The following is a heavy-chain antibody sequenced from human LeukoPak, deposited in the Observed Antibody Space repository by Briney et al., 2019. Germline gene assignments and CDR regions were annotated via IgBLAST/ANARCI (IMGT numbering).Heavy chain of an antibody. CDR2: IIPIFGTA. Sequence: ASVKVSCKASGGTFSSYAISWVRQAPGQGLEWMGGIIPIFGTANYAQKFQGRVTITADESTSTAYMELSSLRSEDTAVYYCAKAYYGSGSYGHDSQTSYYYYYYMDVWGKGTTVTVSS. D-gene: IGHD3-10*01. CDR1: GGTFSSYA. CDR3: AKAYYGSGSYGHDSQTSYYYYYYMDV. V-gene: IGHV1-69*13. J-gene: IGHJ6*03.